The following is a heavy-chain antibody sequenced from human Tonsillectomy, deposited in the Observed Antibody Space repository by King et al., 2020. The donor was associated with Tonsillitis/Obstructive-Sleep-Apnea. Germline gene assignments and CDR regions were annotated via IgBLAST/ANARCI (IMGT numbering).Heavy chain of an antibody. CDR3: ARVGDIVVVPAAICFDP. CDR1: GFTFSDYY. CDR2: IISSGSTR. Sequence: VQLVESGGGLVKPGGSLRLSCAASGFTFSDYYMSWIRQAPGKGLEWVSYIISSGSTRYYADFVKGRFTMSRDNAKNSLYLQMHSLRAEDTAVYYCARVGDIVVVPAAICFDPWGQGTLVTVSS. D-gene: IGHD2-2*01. V-gene: IGHV3-11*01. J-gene: IGHJ5*02.